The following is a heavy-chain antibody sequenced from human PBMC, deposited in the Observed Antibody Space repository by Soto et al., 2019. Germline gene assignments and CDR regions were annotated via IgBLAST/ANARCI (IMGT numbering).Heavy chain of an antibody. V-gene: IGHV1-2*02. CDR1: GYPVTAYY. CDR2: INPATGAA. CDR3: ARGGGVGVAGSAAFDM. Sequence: QLHLVQSGAVVKKPGASVTVSCSASGYPVTAYYMHWVRQAPGRGLEWMGGINPATGAAKYTQTFPGRVTMTRDTSTSTVFMELRGQTSGDTAGFYCARGGGVGVAGSAAFDMWGQGTLVTVSS. D-gene: IGHD3-3*01. J-gene: IGHJ3*02.